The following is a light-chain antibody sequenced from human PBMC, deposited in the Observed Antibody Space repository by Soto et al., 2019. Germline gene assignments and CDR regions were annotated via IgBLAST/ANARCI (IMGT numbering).Light chain of an antibody. J-gene: IGKJ4*01. CDR1: QGISSY. V-gene: IGKV1-9*01. CDR3: QQLNSYPFT. Sequence: IQLTQSPSSLSASVGDRVTITCRASQGISSYLAWYQQKPGKAPKLLIYAASTLQSGVPSRFSGGGSATDLTLTIISLQPEDFATYYCQQLNSYPFTVGGGTKVEIK. CDR2: AAS.